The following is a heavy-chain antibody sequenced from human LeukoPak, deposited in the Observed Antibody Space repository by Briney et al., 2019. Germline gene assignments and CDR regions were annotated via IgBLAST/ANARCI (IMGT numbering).Heavy chain of an antibody. CDR2: ISHSGST. CDR1: GGSFSGYY. J-gene: IGHJ4*02. V-gene: IGHV4-34*01. D-gene: IGHD2-2*02. Sequence: PSETLSLTCAVYGGSFSGYYWSWIRQPPGKGLEWIGEISHSGSTNYNPSLKSRVTISVDTSKNQFSLKLSSVTAADTAVHYCARGGGIVVVPAALRFGYWGQGTLVTVSS. CDR3: ARGGGIVVVPAALRFGY.